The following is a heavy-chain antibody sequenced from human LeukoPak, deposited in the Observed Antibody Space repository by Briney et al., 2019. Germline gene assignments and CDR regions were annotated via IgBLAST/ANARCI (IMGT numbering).Heavy chain of an antibody. CDR2: IYYSGST. CDR3: ARGQYYYGSGSFPPLNWFDP. D-gene: IGHD3-10*01. V-gene: IGHV4-31*03. CDR1: GGSISSGAYY. J-gene: IGHJ5*02. Sequence: SQTLSLTCTVSGGSISSGAYYWSWIRQHPGKGLEWIGYIYYSGSTYYNQSLKSRVTISVDTSKNQFSLKLSSVTAADTAVYYCARGQYYYGSGSFPPLNWFDPWGQGTLVTVSS.